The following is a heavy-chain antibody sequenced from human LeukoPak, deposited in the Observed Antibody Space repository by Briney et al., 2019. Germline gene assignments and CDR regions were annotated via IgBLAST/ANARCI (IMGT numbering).Heavy chain of an antibody. Sequence: GGSLRLSCAASGFTFSSYWMSWVRQAPGKGLEWVANIKQDGSEKYYVDSVKGRFTISRDNAKNSLYLQMNSLRAEDTAVYYCARDGGSTAMVLSSLKIYYYYGMDVWGQGTTVTVSS. D-gene: IGHD5-18*01. CDR3: ARDGGSTAMVLSSLKIYYYYGMDV. V-gene: IGHV3-7*01. J-gene: IGHJ6*02. CDR2: IKQDGSEK. CDR1: GFTFSSYW.